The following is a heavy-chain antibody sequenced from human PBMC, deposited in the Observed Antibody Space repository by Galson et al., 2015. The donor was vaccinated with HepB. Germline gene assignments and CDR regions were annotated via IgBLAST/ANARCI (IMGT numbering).Heavy chain of an antibody. CDR2: ISSSGDYI. J-gene: IGHJ4*02. Sequence: SLRLSCAVSGLTFSAYSMHWVRLAPGKGLEWVSSISSSGDYIYYADSVKGRFTISRDNARNSFYLQMNSLRAEDTAVYYCAGANDFSNYAHWGQGTLVTVSS. CDR3: AGANDFSNYAH. V-gene: IGHV3-21*01. CDR1: GLTFSAYS. D-gene: IGHD4-11*01.